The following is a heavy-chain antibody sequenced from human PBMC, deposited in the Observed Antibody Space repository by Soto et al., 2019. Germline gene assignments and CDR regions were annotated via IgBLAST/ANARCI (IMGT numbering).Heavy chain of an antibody. CDR2: IYYSGST. D-gene: IGHD3-10*01. CDR3: ARDSHGSGSYYISDKDAFDI. CDR1: GGSISSGGYY. Sequence: QVQLQESGPGLVKPSQTLSLTCTVSGGSISSGGYYWSWIRQHPGKGLEWIGYIYYSGSTYYNPSLKNRVTISVDTSKNQFSLKLSSVTAADTAVYYCARDSHGSGSYYISDKDAFDIWGQGTMVTVSS. V-gene: IGHV4-31*03. J-gene: IGHJ3*02.